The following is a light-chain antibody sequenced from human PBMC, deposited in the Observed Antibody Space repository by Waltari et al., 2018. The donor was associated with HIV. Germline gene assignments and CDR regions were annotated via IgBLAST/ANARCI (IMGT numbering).Light chain of an antibody. V-gene: IGLV2-11*01. Sequence: QSALTQPRSVSGSPGQSVTISCTGTSNDVGGYQYVSWYQQHPGRAPELIIFDVTQRPSVVPDRFSGAKSGNTASLTISGLQAEDEADFYCCSYAGSYSWVFGGGTKVAVL. CDR3: CSYAGSYSWV. J-gene: IGLJ3*02. CDR2: DVT. CDR1: SNDVGGYQY.